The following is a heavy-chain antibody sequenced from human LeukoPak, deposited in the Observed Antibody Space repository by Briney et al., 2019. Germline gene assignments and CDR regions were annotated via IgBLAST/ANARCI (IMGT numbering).Heavy chain of an antibody. J-gene: IGHJ4*02. D-gene: IGHD4/OR15-4a*01. V-gene: IGHV3-21*01. CDR2: ITSSSSSI. CDR1: GFTFSSYA. CDR3: ARDLAWGAY. Sequence: GGSLRLSCAASGFTFSSYAMSWVRQAPGKGLEWVSSITSSSSSIYSADSVKGRLTISRDNAKNSLHLEMNSLRDEDTAVYYCARDLAWGAYWGQGTLVTVSS.